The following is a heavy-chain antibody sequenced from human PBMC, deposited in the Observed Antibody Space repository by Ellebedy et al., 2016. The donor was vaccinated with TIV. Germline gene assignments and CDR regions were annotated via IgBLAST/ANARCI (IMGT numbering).Heavy chain of an antibody. Sequence: ASVKVSXKASGYTFSNYPMNWVRQAPGQGLEWMGWINAGNGSTKYSQKFQGRVTIIRDTSASTVYMELSSLRSEDTAVYYCASSVSAWYGSWGQGTLVTVSS. J-gene: IGHJ5*02. D-gene: IGHD6-13*01. V-gene: IGHV1-3*01. CDR3: ASSVSAWYGS. CDR1: GYTFSNYP. CDR2: INAGNGST.